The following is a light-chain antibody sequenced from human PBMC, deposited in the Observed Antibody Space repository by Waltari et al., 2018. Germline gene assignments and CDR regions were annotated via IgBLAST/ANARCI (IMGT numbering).Light chain of an antibody. Sequence: QAGLTQPPSVSNALRQTATLTCPGNSNNVGNQGAALLQQHQGHPPKPLSYRDNDRPSGISERFSASRSGNTASLTITGLQPEDEADYYCSAWDTSLTGWVFGGGTKLTVL. J-gene: IGLJ3*02. V-gene: IGLV10-54*04. CDR3: SAWDTSLTGWV. CDR2: RDN. CDR1: SNNVGNQG.